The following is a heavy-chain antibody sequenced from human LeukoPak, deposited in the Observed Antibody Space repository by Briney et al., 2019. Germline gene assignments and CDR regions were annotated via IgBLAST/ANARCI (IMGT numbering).Heavy chain of an antibody. V-gene: IGHV3-33*03. D-gene: IGHD5-24*01. CDR3: TRVGYIDEGIDY. Sequence: GRPPGLSCAASGFTFSSYGMHWVRQAPGKGLEWVAVIWYDGSNKYYADSVKGRFTISRDNAKNSLYLQMNSLRAEDTAIYYCTRVGYIDEGIDYWGQGTLVTVSS. CDR2: IWYDGSNK. CDR1: GFTFSSYG. J-gene: IGHJ4*02.